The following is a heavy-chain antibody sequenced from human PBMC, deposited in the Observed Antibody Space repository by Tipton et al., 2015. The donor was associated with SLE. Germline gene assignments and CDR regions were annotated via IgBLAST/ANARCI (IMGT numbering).Heavy chain of an antibody. CDR2: IRYDGSKK. V-gene: IGHV3-30*02. Sequence: GSLRLSCAASGFTFSTYGMDWVRQAPGKGLEWVAFIRYDGSKKYYGDSVKGRCTISRDNSKNTLYLQMNSLRAEDTAVYYCAKARVDYSDYDPSDYWGQGTLVTVSS. J-gene: IGHJ4*02. CDR1: GFTFSTYG. D-gene: IGHD4-11*01. CDR3: AKARVDYSDYDPSDY.